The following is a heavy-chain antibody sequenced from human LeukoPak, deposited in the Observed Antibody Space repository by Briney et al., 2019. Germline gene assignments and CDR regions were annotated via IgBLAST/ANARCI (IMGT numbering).Heavy chain of an antibody. Sequence: SVKVSCKASGYTFTGYYMHWVRQAPGQGLEWMGGIIPIFGTANYAQKFQGRVTITADKSTSTAYMELSSLRSEDTAVYYCATTGRTYSSDYWGQGTLVTVSS. D-gene: IGHD6-13*01. V-gene: IGHV1-69*06. J-gene: IGHJ4*02. CDR3: ATTGRTYSSDY. CDR2: IIPIFGTA. CDR1: GYTFTGYY.